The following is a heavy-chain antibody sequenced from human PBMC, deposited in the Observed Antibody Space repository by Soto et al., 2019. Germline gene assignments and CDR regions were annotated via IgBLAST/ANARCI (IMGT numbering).Heavy chain of an antibody. V-gene: IGHV3-64*01. CDR2: ISSKGGST. D-gene: IGHD3-10*01. CDR3: ARAPVYYGSAMYYFDY. J-gene: IGHJ4*02. CDR1: GFTFSDYA. Sequence: GGSLRLSCAASGFTFSDYAMHWVRQAPGRGLEYVSAISSKGGSTYYSKSVKGRFTMSRDNSRNTLYLQMGSLRTEDMAVYYCARAPVYYGSAMYYFDYWGQGTLVTVSS.